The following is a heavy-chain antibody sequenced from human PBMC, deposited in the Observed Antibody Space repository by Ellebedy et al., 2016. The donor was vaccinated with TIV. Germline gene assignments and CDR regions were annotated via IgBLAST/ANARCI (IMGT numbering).Heavy chain of an antibody. D-gene: IGHD5-12*01. CDR1: RYTFTYRY. Sequence: ASVKVSXKASRYTFTYRYLHWVRQAPGQALEWMGWINAGNGNTKYSQKFQGRVTITADKSTSTAYMELSSLRSEDTAVYYCARDPGLRYFDYWGQGTLVTVSS. CDR2: INAGNGNT. CDR3: ARDPGLRYFDY. J-gene: IGHJ4*02. V-gene: IGHV1/OR15-3*02.